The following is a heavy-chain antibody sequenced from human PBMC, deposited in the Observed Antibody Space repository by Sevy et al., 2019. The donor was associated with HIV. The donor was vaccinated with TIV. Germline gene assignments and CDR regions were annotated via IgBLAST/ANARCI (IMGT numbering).Heavy chain of an antibody. V-gene: IGHV4-4*07. CDR1: GGSISSYY. CDR3: ARGTSMYYYDSSGYRGNAFDI. Sequence: SETLSITCTVSGGSISSYYWSWIRQPAGKGLEWIGRIYTSGSTNYNPSLKSRVTMSVDTSKNQFSLKLSSVTAADTAVYYCARGTSMYYYDSSGYRGNAFDIWGQGTMVTVSS. D-gene: IGHD3-22*01. CDR2: IYTSGST. J-gene: IGHJ3*02.